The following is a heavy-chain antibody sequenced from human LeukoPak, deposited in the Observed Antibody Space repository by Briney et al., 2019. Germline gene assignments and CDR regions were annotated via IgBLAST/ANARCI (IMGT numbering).Heavy chain of an antibody. D-gene: IGHD4-11*01. J-gene: IGHJ6*02. Sequence: GGSLRLSCAASGFIFSNYRMNCVRQAPGKGLEWVSSITSSSSYIYYADSVKGRFTISRDNAKNSLYLQMNSLRAEDTAVYYCSRDLSLQFHYYGMGVWGHGTTVTVSS. CDR3: SRDLSLQFHYYGMGV. CDR1: GFIFSNYR. CDR2: ITSSSSYI. V-gene: IGHV3-21*06.